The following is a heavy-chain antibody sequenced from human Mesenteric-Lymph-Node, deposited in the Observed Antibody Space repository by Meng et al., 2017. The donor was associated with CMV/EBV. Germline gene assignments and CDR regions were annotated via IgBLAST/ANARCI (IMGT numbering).Heavy chain of an antibody. CDR1: GDSFSDNY. D-gene: IGHD3-3*01. CDR2: INYIGST. J-gene: IGHJ4*02. Sequence: SETLSLTCTVSGDSFSDNYWSWIRQPPGKGLEWIANINYIGSTHYNPSLTNRLTISVDKSKNQFSLKLSSVTAADTAVYYCARFPDYWGQGTLVTVSS. CDR3: ARFPDY. V-gene: IGHV4-59*12.